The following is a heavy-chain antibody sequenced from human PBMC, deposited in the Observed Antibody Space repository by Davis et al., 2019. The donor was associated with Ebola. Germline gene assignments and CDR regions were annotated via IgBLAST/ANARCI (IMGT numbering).Heavy chain of an antibody. CDR3: ARSGWYRGYYGMDV. D-gene: IGHD6-19*01. Sequence: SETLSLTCAVYGGSFSGYYWSWIRQPPGKGLEWIGEINHSGSTNYNPSLKSRVTISVDTPKNQFSLKLSSVTAADTAVYYCARSGWYRGYYGMDVWGQGTTVTVSS. V-gene: IGHV4-34*01. J-gene: IGHJ6*02. CDR2: INHSGST. CDR1: GGSFSGYY.